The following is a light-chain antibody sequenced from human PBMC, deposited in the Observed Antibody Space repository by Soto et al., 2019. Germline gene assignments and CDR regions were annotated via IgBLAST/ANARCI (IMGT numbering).Light chain of an antibody. J-gene: IGKJ1*01. Sequence: DIQMTQSPSTLSASVGDRVTITCRASQSISNWLAWYQQKPGKAPKLLIFDASSLESGVPSRFSGSGSGTEFTLTISSLQPDDFATYYCQQYNSYSQTLGQGTKVEIK. CDR2: DAS. CDR3: QQYNSYSQT. V-gene: IGKV1-5*01. CDR1: QSISNW.